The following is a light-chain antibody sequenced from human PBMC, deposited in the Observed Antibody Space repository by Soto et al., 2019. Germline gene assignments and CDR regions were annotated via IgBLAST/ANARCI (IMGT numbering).Light chain of an antibody. Sequence: DIQMTQSPSSVSASVGDRVTITCRASQGISSWLAWYQQKPGTAPKLLIYTASTLQSGVPSRFSGSGSGTDFPLTISRLPAEDCATYYCQPANSFPPTFGRGTKVEIK. CDR2: TAS. CDR3: QPANSFPPT. J-gene: IGKJ4*01. V-gene: IGKV1-12*01. CDR1: QGISSW.